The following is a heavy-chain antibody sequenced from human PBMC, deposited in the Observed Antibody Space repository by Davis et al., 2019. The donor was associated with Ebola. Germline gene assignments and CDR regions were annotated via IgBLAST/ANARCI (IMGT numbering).Heavy chain of an antibody. CDR3: TTGWELVVRGLYFDL. D-gene: IGHD2-15*01. J-gene: IGHJ2*01. V-gene: IGHV3-49*04. CDR1: GFTFGDHA. Sequence: GESLKISCTASGFTFGDHAMSWVRQALGKGLEWVGFIRSKAYGGTTEYAASVKGRFTISRDDSKSIAYLQMNSLKTEDTAVYYCTTGWELVVRGLYFDLWGRGTLVTVSS. CDR2: IRSKAYGGTT.